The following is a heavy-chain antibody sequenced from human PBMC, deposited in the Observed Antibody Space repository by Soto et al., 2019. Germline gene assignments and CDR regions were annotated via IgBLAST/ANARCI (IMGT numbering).Heavy chain of an antibody. D-gene: IGHD3-22*01. Sequence: PSETLSLTCTVSGGSISSGDSYWSWIRQPPGKGLEWIGYIYYSGTTYYNPSLKSRVTISLDTSKNQFSLKLTSVTAADTAVYYCARVSYDISGYCSDYWGQGTLVTVSS. V-gene: IGHV4-30-4*01. CDR1: GGSISSGDSY. CDR2: IYYSGTT. J-gene: IGHJ4*02. CDR3: ARVSYDISGYCSDY.